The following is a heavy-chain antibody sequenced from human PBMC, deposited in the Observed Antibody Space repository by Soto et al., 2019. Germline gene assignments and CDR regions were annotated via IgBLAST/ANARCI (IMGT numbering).Heavy chain of an antibody. D-gene: IGHD5-12*01. J-gene: IGHJ6*02. V-gene: IGHV3-21*01. CDR1: GFTFSSYS. Sequence: GSLRLSCAASGFTFSSYSMNWVRQAPGKGLEWVSSISSSSSYIYYADSVKGRFTISRDNAKNSLYLQMNSLRAEDTAVYYCARDHRWLQRPGYYGMDVWGQGTTVTVSS. CDR3: ARDHRWLQRPGYYGMDV. CDR2: ISSSSSYI.